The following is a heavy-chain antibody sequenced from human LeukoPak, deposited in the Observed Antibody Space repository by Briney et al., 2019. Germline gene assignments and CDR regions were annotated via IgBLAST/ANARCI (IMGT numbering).Heavy chain of an antibody. J-gene: IGHJ4*02. CDR3: ARSGPGDY. Sequence: SETLSLTCTVSGGSISSGSNYWSWIRQPAGKGLEWIGRIYTSGSTNYNPSLKSRVTISVDTSKNQFSLKLSSVTAADTAVYYCARSGPGDYWGQGTLVTVSS. V-gene: IGHV4-61*02. CDR2: IYTSGST. D-gene: IGHD7-27*01. CDR1: GGSISSGSNY.